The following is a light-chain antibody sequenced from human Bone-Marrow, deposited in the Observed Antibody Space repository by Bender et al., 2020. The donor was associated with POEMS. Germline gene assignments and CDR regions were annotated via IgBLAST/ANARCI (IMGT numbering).Light chain of an antibody. V-gene: IGLV3-1*01. J-gene: IGLJ2*01. CDR1: KLGEEY. CDR2: QDT. Sequence: SYELTQPPSVSVSPGQTATITCSGEKLGEEYACWYQQKPGQSPVVVIYQDTKRPSEIPERFSGSTSGNTASLTISGTQTMDEADYYCQSWGSNTAVFGGGTKLTVL. CDR3: QSWGSNTAV.